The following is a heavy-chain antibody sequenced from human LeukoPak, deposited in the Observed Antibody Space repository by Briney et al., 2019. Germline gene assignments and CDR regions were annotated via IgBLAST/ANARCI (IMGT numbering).Heavy chain of an antibody. V-gene: IGHV5-51*01. CDR2: IYPGDSDT. CDR1: GYSFTSYW. J-gene: IGHJ4*02. CDR3: ARRQLGSLSYYFDY. Sequence: SLKISCKASGYSFTSYWICCVRQMPRKSLEWMGIIYPGDSDTRYSPSFQGQVTISADKSISTAYLQWSSLKASDTAMYYCARRQLGSLSYYFDYWGQGTLVTVSS. D-gene: IGHD7-27*01.